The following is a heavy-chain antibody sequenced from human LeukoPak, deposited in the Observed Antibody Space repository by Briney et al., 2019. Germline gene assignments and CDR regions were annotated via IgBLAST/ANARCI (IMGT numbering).Heavy chain of an antibody. CDR2: IYYSGST. V-gene: IGHV4-31*03. Sequence: PSETLSLTCTVSGGSISSGGYYWSWIRQHPGKGLEWIGYIYYSGSTYYNPSLKSRVTISVDTSKNQFSLKLSSVTAADTAVYYCARDAIVVYAFDIWGQGTVVTVSS. CDR3: ARDAIVVYAFDI. J-gene: IGHJ3*02. D-gene: IGHD2-15*01. CDR1: GGSISSGGYY.